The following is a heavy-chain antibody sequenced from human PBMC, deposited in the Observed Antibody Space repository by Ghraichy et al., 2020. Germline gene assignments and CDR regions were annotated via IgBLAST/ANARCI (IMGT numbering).Heavy chain of an antibody. CDR3: ARMDGDYTVGY. V-gene: IGHV4-59*08. Sequence: SETLSLTCTVSGGSISSYYWSWIRQPPGKGLEWIGYIYYSGSTNYNPSLKSRVTISVDTSKNQFSLKLSSVTAADTAVYYCARMDGDYTVGYWGQGTLVTVSS. CDR1: GGSISSYY. J-gene: IGHJ4*02. CDR2: IYYSGST. D-gene: IGHD4-17*01.